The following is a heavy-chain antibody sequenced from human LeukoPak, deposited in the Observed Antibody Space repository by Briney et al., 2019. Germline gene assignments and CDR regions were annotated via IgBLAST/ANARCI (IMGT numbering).Heavy chain of an antibody. J-gene: IGHJ4*02. CDR2: ISAYNGNT. V-gene: IGHV1-18*04. Sequence: ASVKVSCQDSGCTFNGSYIHWVRQAPGQGLAWMGWISAYNGNTNYAQKLQGRVTMTTDTSTSTAYMELRSLRSDDTAVYYCARWYDSSGYFDYWGQGTLVTVSS. CDR1: GCTFNGSY. D-gene: IGHD3-22*01. CDR3: ARWYDSSGYFDY.